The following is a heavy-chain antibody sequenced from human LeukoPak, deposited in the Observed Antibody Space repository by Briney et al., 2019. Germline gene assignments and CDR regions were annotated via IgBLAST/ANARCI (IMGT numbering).Heavy chain of an antibody. V-gene: IGHV3-30*02. D-gene: IGHD6-13*01. J-gene: IGHJ4*02. Sequence: GGSLRLSCTASGFTFSSYGMYWVRQAPGKGLEWVAFIRYDGSNKHYADSVKGRFTISRDNSKNTLSLQMNSLRAEDTAVYYCARDLGSSADYWGQGTLVTVSS. CDR2: IRYDGSNK. CDR3: ARDLGSSADY. CDR1: GFTFSSYG.